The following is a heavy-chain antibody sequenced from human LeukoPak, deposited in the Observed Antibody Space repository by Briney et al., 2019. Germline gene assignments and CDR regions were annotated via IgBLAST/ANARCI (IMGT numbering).Heavy chain of an antibody. V-gene: IGHV3-53*01. CDR3: VTRSGSYYY. J-gene: IGHJ4*02. CDR1: GFTVSSNY. D-gene: IGHD1-26*01. CDR2: IYNAGDR. Sequence: GGSLRLSGAASGFTVSSNYMSWVRQAPGKGLEWVSVIYNAGDRYYADSVKGRFTISRDSSKNTLYLQVNSLRAEDTAVYYCVTRSGSYYYWGQGILVTVSS.